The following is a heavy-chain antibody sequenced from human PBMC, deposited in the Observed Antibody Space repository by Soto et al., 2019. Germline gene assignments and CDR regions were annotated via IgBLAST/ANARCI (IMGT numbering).Heavy chain of an antibody. Sequence: QVQLVQSGAEVKKPGASVKVSCKASGYTFTSYGISWVRQAPGQGLEWMGWISNYNGDTNYAQKLQGRVTMTTDTSTSTAYMELRSLKSDDTAVYYCTRGRPLLAVNDCDYWGQGTLVTVSS. CDR2: ISNYNGDT. D-gene: IGHD1-1*01. CDR3: TRGRPLLAVNDCDY. V-gene: IGHV1-18*01. J-gene: IGHJ4*02. CDR1: GYTFTSYG.